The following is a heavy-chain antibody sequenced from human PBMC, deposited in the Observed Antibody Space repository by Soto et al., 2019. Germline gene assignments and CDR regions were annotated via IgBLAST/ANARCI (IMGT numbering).Heavy chain of an antibody. Sequence: PSETLSLTCAVYGGSFSCYYWSWIHQPPGKGLEWIGKINHSGSTNYNPSLKSRVTISVDTSKNQFSLKLSSVTAADTAVYYCAREGVDCGGDCYGDYYYGMDVWGQGTTVTVSS. V-gene: IGHV4-34*01. D-gene: IGHD2-21*02. CDR2: INHSGST. CDR1: GGSFSCYY. J-gene: IGHJ6*02. CDR3: AREGVDCGGDCYGDYYYGMDV.